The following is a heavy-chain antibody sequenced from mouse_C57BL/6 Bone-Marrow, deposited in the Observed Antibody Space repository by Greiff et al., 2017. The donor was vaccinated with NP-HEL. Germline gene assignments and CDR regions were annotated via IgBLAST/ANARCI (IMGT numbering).Heavy chain of an antibody. V-gene: IGHV14-4*01. J-gene: IGHJ4*01. CDR2: IDPENGDT. CDR1: GFNIKDDY. D-gene: IGHD2-4*01. CDR3: TTGDYDGYAMDY. Sequence: EVQLQPSGAELVRPGASVKLSCTASGFNIKDDYMHWVKQRPEQGLEWIGWIDPENGDTEYASKFQGKATITADTSSKTAYMQLSSLTSEDTAVYYCTTGDYDGYAMDYWGQGTSVTVSS.